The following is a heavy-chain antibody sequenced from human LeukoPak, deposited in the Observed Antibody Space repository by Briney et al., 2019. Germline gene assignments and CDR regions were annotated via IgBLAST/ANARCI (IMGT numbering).Heavy chain of an antibody. CDR2: IYTSGST. CDR1: GGSNSSYY. D-gene: IGHD3-10*01. CDR3: ARDSNTMVRANAFDI. J-gene: IGHJ3*02. V-gene: IGHV4-4*07. Sequence: SETLSLICTVSGGSNSSYYWSWIPQPAGKGLEWIGRIYTSGSTNYNPSLKSRVTMSVDTSKNQFSLKLSSVTAADTAVYYCARDSNTMVRANAFDIWGQGTMVTVSS.